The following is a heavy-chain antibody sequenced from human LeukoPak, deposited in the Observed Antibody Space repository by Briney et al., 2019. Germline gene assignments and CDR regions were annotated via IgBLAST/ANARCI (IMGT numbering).Heavy chain of an antibody. J-gene: IGHJ4*02. CDR3: ARLVGGVAGMGDYFDS. D-gene: IGHD6-19*01. V-gene: IGHV5-51*01. CDR2: IHPGDSDT. Sequence: GESLKISCKGSGYSFTTYWIGWVRQVPGKGLEWTGLIHPGDSDTRESPSFQGLVTMSADRSVTTAYLQWSSLKSSDTATYYCARLVGGVAGMGDYFDSWGQGTLVTVSS. CDR1: GYSFTTYW.